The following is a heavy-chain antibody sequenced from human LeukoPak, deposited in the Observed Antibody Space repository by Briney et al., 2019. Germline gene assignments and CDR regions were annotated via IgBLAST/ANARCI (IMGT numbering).Heavy chain of an antibody. CDR1: GGTFSSYA. Sequence: SVKVFCKASGGTFSSYAISWVRQAPGQGLEWMGGIIPIFGTANYAQKFQSRVTITTDESTSTAYMELSSLRSEDTAVYYCARGSLGYCSSTSCYNVGDYWGQGTLVTVSS. V-gene: IGHV1-69*05. CDR2: IIPIFGTA. CDR3: ARGSLGYCSSTSCYNVGDY. J-gene: IGHJ4*02. D-gene: IGHD2-2*02.